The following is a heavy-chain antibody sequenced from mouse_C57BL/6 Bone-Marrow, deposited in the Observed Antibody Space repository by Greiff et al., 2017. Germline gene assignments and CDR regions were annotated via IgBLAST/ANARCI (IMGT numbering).Heavy chain of an antibody. CDR2: IYPGDGDT. CDR3: ASKVEGAH. Sequence: VQLQQSGPELVKPGASVTISCKASGYAFSSSWMNWVKQRPGKGLEWIGRIYPGDGDTNYNGKFKGKATLTADKSSSTAYMQLSSLTSEDSAVYYCASKVEGAHWGQGTTLTGSS. V-gene: IGHV1-82*01. J-gene: IGHJ2*01. CDR1: GYAFSSSW.